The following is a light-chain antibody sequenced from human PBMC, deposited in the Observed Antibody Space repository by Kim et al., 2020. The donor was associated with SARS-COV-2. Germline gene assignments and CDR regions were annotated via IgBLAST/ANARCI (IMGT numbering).Light chain of an antibody. CDR3: QQYNNWPPLT. Sequence: SPGESATLSCRASQTVSSYLAWYQQKPGQAPRLLIYGASIRATGIPARFSGSGSGTEFTLTISSVQSEDFGLYYCQQYNNWPPLTFGGGTKVDIK. V-gene: IGKV3-15*01. CDR2: GAS. J-gene: IGKJ4*01. CDR1: QTVSSY.